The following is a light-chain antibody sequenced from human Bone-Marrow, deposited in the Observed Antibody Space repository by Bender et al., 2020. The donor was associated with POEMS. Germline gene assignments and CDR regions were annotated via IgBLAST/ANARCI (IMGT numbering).Light chain of an antibody. CDR1: RSNIGSGHN. J-gene: IGLJ3*02. CDR3: QGYDTALGACV. Sequence: QSVLTQPPSASGTPGQRVTISCTGSRSNIGSGHNVHWYQQVPGTAPKLLIFANDNRPSGVPDRYSASKSGTSASLAITGLQADDEADYYCQGYDTALGACVFGGGTRLSVL. CDR2: AND. V-gene: IGLV1-40*01.